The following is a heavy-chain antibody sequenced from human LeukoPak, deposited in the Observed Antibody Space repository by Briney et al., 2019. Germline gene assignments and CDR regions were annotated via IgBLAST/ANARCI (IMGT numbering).Heavy chain of an antibody. V-gene: IGHV1-69*11. CDR1: GGTFSSYA. D-gene: IGHD6-13*01. Sequence: SVKVSCKASGGTFSSYAFSWVRQAPGQGLEWMGRIIPTLATEFYAQKVQDRLTITADPSTSTAYIELSSLRSDDTAVYYCARDRRAAGGFFSPEYWGQGTQVTVSS. J-gene: IGHJ4*02. CDR3: ARDRRAAGGFFSPEY. CDR2: IIPTLATE.